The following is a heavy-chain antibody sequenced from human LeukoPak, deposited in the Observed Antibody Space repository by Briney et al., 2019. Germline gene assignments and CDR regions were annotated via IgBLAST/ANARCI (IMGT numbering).Heavy chain of an antibody. CDR1: GFTFSSYA. CDR2: ISYDGSNK. CDR3: ARVDSGSACAS. J-gene: IGHJ1*01. V-gene: IGHV3-30*14. Sequence: AGSLRLSCAASGFTFSSYAMHWVRQAPGMGLEWVAVISYDGSNKYYADSVKGRFTISRDISKNTLYLQMGSLRPEDMAVYYCARVDSGSACASWGQGILVTVSS. D-gene: IGHD6-19*01.